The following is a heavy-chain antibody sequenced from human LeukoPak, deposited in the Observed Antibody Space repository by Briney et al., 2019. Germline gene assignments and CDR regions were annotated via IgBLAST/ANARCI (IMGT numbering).Heavy chain of an antibody. CDR1: GYTFTGYC. D-gene: IGHD3-3*01. J-gene: IGHJ4*02. V-gene: IGHV1-2*04. Sequence: GASVKVSCKASGYTFTGYCMHWVRQAPGQGLEWMGWINPNSGGTNYAQKFQGWVTMTRDTSISTAYMELSRLRSDDTAVYYCARDYDFWSGYQDWGQGTLVTVSS. CDR3: ARDYDFWSGYQD. CDR2: INPNSGGT.